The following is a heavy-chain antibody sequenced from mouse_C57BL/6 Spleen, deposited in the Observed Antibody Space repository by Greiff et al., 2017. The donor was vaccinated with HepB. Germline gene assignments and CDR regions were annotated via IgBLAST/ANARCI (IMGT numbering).Heavy chain of an antibody. V-gene: IGHV5-17*01. D-gene: IGHD1-1*01. CDR1: GFTFSDYG. J-gene: IGHJ2*01. CDR3: AREDYYGRSYDY. CDR2: ISSGSSTI. Sequence: EVKLMESGGGLVKPGGSLKLSCAASGFTFSDYGMHWVRQAPEKGLEWVAYISSGSSTIYYADTVKGRFTISRDNAKNTLFLQMTSLRSEDTALYYCAREDYYGRSYDYWGQGTTLTVSS.